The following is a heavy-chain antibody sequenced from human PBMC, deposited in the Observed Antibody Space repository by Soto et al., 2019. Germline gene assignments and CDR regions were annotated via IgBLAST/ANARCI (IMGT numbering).Heavy chain of an antibody. V-gene: IGHV4-34*01. Sequence: SETLSLTCAVYDGSFSGYYWSWIRQSPGKGLEWIGEINHSGTTNYNPSLKSRVTISVDTSKSQFSLKLSSVTAADTTVYYCARGAPTGYPCGGAYDYWGPGTLVTVSS. CDR1: DGSFSGYY. D-gene: IGHD2-21*01. CDR2: INHSGTT. CDR3: ARGAPTGYPCGGAYDY. J-gene: IGHJ4*02.